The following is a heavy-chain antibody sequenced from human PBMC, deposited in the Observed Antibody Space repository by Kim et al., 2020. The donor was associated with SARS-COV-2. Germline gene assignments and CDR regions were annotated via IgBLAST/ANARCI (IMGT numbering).Heavy chain of an antibody. CDR3: ARGLVQYYYDSSGYYAVPDPFDY. CDR1: GYTFTSYD. D-gene: IGHD3-22*01. V-gene: IGHV1-8*01. CDR2: MNPNSGNT. J-gene: IGHJ4*02. Sequence: ASVKVSCKASGYTFTSYDINWVRQATGQGLEWMGWMNPNSGNTGYAQKFQGRVTMTRNTSISTAYMELSSLRSEDTAVYYCARGLVQYYYDSSGYYAVPDPFDYWGQGTLVTVSS.